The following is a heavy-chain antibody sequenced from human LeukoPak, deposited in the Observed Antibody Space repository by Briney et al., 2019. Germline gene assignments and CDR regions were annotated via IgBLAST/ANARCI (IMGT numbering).Heavy chain of an antibody. Sequence: ASVKASCKASGYTFTSYYMHWVRQAPGQGLEWMGIINPSGGSTSYAQKFQGRVTMTRDMSTSTVYMELSSLRSEDTAVYYCARRYYDFWSGYYTGGPTQNDYYYYYMDVWGKGTTVTVSS. CDR1: GYTFTSYY. CDR3: ARRYYDFWSGYYTGGPTQNDYYYYYMDV. D-gene: IGHD3-3*01. V-gene: IGHV1-46*01. J-gene: IGHJ6*03. CDR2: INPSGGST.